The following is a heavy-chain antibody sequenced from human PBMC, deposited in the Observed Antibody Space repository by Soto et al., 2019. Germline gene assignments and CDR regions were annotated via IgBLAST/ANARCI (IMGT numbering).Heavy chain of an antibody. CDR3: AEDYDYFGRGIYYYYYGMDV. CDR1: GFTFTSSA. Sequence: SVKVSCKASGFTFTSSAVQWVRQARGQRLEWIGWIVVGSGNTNYAQKFQERVTITRDMSTSTAYMELSSLRSEDTAVYYCAEDYDYFGRGIYYYYYGMDVWGQGTTVTVSS. J-gene: IGHJ6*02. CDR2: IVVGSGNT. V-gene: IGHV1-58*01. D-gene: IGHD5-12*01.